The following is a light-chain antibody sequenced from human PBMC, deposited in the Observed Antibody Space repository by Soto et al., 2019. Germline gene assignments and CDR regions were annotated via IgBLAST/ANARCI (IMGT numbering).Light chain of an antibody. J-gene: IGLJ1*01. CDR2: GVS. V-gene: IGLV2-14*01. CDR1: ISDFVVYNY. Sequence: QSVLTQPASVSGSPGQSITISCSGTISDFVVYNYVSWYQQHPGKAPKLMLYGVSKRPSGVSNRFSGSKSGNTASLTISGLQADDEADYYCSSHTTSSALQVFGTGTKLTVL. CDR3: SSHTTSSALQV.